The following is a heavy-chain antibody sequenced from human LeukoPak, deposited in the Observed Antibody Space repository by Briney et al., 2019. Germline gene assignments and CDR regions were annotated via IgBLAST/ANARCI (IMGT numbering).Heavy chain of an antibody. CDR1: GFTFSSYA. J-gene: IGHJ6*02. V-gene: IGHV3-23*01. Sequence: GGSLRLSCAASGFTFSSYAMSWVRQAPGKGLEWVSAISGSGGSTYYADSVKGRFTISRDNSKNTLYLQMNSLRAEDTAVYYCANNFPRIIHYYGMDVWGQGTTVTVSS. D-gene: IGHD3-16*01. CDR2: ISGSGGST. CDR3: ANNFPRIIHYYGMDV.